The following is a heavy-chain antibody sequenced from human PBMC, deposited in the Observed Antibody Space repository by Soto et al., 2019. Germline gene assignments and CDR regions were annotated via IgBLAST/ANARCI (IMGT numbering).Heavy chain of an antibody. V-gene: IGHV3-23*01. CDR2: ISDIGGST. D-gene: IGHD3-10*01. CDR1: GFIFSSYA. Sequence: PGGSLRLSCAASGFIFSSYAMSWVRQVPGKGLEWVSTISDIGGSTYYADSVKGRFTISRDNSRNTLYLQMNSLRAEDTAIYYCAKGLFPHSGILRFDIWGQGTMVTVSS. J-gene: IGHJ3*02. CDR3: AKGLFPHSGILRFDI.